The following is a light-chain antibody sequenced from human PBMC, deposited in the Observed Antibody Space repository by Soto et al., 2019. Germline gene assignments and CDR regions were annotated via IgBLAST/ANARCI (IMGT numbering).Light chain of an antibody. V-gene: IGLV3-21*02. CDR2: DDG. CDR3: QVWDSSGDHPV. CDR1: NIRTKS. J-gene: IGLJ3*02. Sequence: SYELTQAPSVSVAPGQTARITCGGNNIRTKSVHWYQQKPGQAPVLVVHDDGDRPSGIPERFSGSNSGNTATLTISRVEAGDEADYYCQVWDSSGDHPVFGGGTKVTVL.